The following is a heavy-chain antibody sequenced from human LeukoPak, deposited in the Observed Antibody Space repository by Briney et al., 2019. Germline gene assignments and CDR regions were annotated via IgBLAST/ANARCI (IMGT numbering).Heavy chain of an antibody. J-gene: IGHJ3*02. Sequence: ASVKVSCKASGYTFTGYYMHWVRQAPGQGLEWMGWINPNSGGTNYAQKFQGRVTLTRDTSISTAYMELSRLRSDDTAVYYCAKSYWETPDAFDIWGQGTKVTVSS. D-gene: IGHD1-26*01. CDR2: INPNSGGT. CDR3: AKSYWETPDAFDI. CDR1: GYTFTGYY. V-gene: IGHV1-2*02.